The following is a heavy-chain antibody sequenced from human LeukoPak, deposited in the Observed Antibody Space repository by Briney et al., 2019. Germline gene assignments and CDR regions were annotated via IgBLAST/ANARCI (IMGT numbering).Heavy chain of an antibody. CDR1: GYTFTGYY. J-gene: IGHJ5*02. CDR2: INPNSGGT. CDR3: ARGSGSYYGNWFDL. V-gene: IGHV1-2*02. Sequence: ASVKVSCKASGYTFTGYYMHWVRQAPGQGLEWMGWINPNSGGTNYAQKFQGRVTMTRDTSISTAYMELSRLRSDDTAVYYCARGSGSYYGNWFDLWGQGTLVTVSS. D-gene: IGHD1-26*01.